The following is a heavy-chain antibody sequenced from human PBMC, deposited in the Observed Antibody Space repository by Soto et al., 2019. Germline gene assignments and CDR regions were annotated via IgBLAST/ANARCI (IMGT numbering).Heavy chain of an antibody. CDR3: TREQTHSDGYSEV. V-gene: IGHV3-33*01. D-gene: IGHD5-18*01. CDR2: IWNDGRNE. Sequence: GGSLRLSCKASGFSFSSDGMHWIRQAPGKGLEWLAIIWNDGRNEYYADSVKGRLTISRDNFKNTLYLQLNSLRAEDTAVYFCTREQTHSDGYSEVWGQGTLVTVSS. J-gene: IGHJ4*01. CDR1: GFSFSSDG.